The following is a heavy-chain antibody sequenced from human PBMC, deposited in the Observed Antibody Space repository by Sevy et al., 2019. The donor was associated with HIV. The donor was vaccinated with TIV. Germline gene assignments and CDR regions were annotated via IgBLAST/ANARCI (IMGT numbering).Heavy chain of an antibody. Sequence: ASVKVSCKASGYTFSNNAIHWVRQAPGQRLEWMGWVHAGNGHTKFWYKFQDSVTISRDTSATTVYMDLTSLTSEDTAIYYCARGKGGIFGVVTGQFDYWGQGTLVTVSS. CDR2: VHAGNGHT. CDR1: GYTFSNNA. D-gene: IGHD3-3*01. J-gene: IGHJ4*02. CDR3: ARGKGGIFGVVTGQFDY. V-gene: IGHV1-3*01.